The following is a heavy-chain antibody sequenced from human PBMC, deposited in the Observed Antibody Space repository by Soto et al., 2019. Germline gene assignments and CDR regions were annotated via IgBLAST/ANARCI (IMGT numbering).Heavy chain of an antibody. CDR3: ARDPWGSSTPYNWFDP. J-gene: IGHJ5*02. V-gene: IGHV1-3*01. Sequence: ASVKVSCKASGYTFTSYAIHWVRQAPGQRLEWMGWINADNGNTNYSQKFQGRVTMTRDTSTSTAYMELRSLRSDDTAVYYCARDPWGSSTPYNWFDPWGQGTQVTVSS. CDR2: INADNGNT. D-gene: IGHD2-2*01. CDR1: GYTFTSYA.